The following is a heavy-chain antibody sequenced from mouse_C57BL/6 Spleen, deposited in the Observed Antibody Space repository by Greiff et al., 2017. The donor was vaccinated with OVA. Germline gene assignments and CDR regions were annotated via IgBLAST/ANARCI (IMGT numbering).Heavy chain of an antibody. J-gene: IGHJ2*01. D-gene: IGHD3-2*02. CDR3: ARRDSSGRYYFDY. V-gene: IGHV1-64*01. Sequence: QVQLQQPGAELVKPGASVKLSCKASGYTFTSYWMHWVKQRPGQGLEWIGMIHPNSGSTNYNEKFKSKATLTVDKSSRTAYMQLSSLTSEDSAVYYCARRDSSGRYYFDYWGQGTTLTVSS. CDR2: IHPNSGST. CDR1: GYTFTSYW.